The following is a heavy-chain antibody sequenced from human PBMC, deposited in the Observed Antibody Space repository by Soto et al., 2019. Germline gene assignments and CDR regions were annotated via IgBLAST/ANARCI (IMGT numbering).Heavy chain of an antibody. CDR2: ISGYGGTT. CDR1: GFTFSGYA. CDR3: AKGHGGGLQEAFDN. J-gene: IGHJ4*02. Sequence: EVQLLESAGNLVQPGGSLRLSCAASGFTFSGYAMSWVRQAPGKGLEWVSTISGYGGTTYYTDSVKDRFTVTRDNSKNTLYLQMNSRGAAATGVYYCAKGHGGGLQEAFDNWGQGALVTGSS. V-gene: IGHV3-23*01. D-gene: IGHD3-16*01.